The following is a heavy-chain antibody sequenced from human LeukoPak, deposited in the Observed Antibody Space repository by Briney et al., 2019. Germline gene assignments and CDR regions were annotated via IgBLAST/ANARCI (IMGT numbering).Heavy chain of an antibody. CDR1: GGSLTNYY. J-gene: IGHJ6*03. D-gene: IGHD6-13*01. CDR3: ARDGSSWSGYYYYYMDV. V-gene: IGHV4-59*12. CDR2: IYYSGST. Sequence: SETLSLTCTVSGGSLTNYYWSWIRQPPGKGLDWIGHIYYSGSTNYNPSLKSRVTMSVDTSKNQFSLKLSSVTAADTAVYYCARDGSSWSGYYYYYMDVWGKGTTVTISS.